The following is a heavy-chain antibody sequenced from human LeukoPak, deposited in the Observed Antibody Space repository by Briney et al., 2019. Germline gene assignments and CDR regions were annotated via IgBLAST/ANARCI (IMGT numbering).Heavy chain of an antibody. CDR1: GFTFSNAW. D-gene: IGHD5-18*01. J-gene: IGHJ4*02. CDR3: TRAGYSYGFFFDY. Sequence: GGSLRLSCAASGFTFSNAWMSWVRQAPGKGLEWVGFIRSKAYGGTTEYAASVKGRFTISRDDSKSIAYLQMNSLKTEDTAVYYCTRAGYSYGFFFDYWGQGTLVTVSS. V-gene: IGHV3-49*04. CDR2: IRSKAYGGTT.